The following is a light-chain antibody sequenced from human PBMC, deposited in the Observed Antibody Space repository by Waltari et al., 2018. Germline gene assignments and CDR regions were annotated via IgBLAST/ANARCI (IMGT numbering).Light chain of an antibody. CDR3: QQHNSYPLT. CDR1: QGISNW. V-gene: IGKV1-12*01. CDR2: AAS. J-gene: IGKJ1*01. Sequence: DIQMTQSPSSLSASVGDRVTITCQASQGISNWLAWYQQKPGTAPKLLIYAASSLQSGVPSRFSGSGSGTEFTLTISSLQPEEFATYYCQQHNSYPLTFGQGTNVEIK.